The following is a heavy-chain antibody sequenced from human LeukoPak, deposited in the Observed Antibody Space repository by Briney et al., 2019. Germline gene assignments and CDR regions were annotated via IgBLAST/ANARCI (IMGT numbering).Heavy chain of an antibody. V-gene: IGHV3-74*01. CDR1: GFTFSSEW. J-gene: IGHJ5*02. CDR2: INSDGGST. D-gene: IGHD3-10*01. CDR3: ARDLPRTSGP. Sequence: GGSLRLSCAASGFTFSSEWMHWVRQAPGRGLVWISHINSDGGSTHYGDSVKGRFTVSRDNAKNTPYLQMNSLRAEDTAVYYCARDLPRTSGPWGQGTLVTVSS.